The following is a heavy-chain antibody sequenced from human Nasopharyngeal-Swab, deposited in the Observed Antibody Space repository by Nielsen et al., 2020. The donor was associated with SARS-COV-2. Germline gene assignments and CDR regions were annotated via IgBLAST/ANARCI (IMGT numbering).Heavy chain of an antibody. Sequence: GESLKISCADSGFNFNTSWMTWVRQAPGKGLEWVANINPDGSEMQYVDSVKGRFTISRDNAENSLDLHMNSLRGDDTAVYYCAHYASAAYWGQGTLVTVSS. CDR1: GFNFNTSW. CDR3: AHYASAAY. D-gene: IGHD2-2*01. CDR2: INPDGSEM. V-gene: IGHV3-7*03. J-gene: IGHJ4*02.